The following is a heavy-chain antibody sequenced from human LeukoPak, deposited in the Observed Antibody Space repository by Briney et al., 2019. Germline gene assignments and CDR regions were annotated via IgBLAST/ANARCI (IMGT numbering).Heavy chain of an antibody. Sequence: GGSLRLSCAASGFTVSSNYMSWVRQAPGKGLEWVSVIYSGGSTYYADSVKGRFTISRDNSKNTLYLQMNSPRAEDTAVYYCARATPIASLDYWGQGTLVTVSS. D-gene: IGHD4-23*01. CDR3: ARATPIASLDY. CDR1: GFTVSSNY. CDR2: IYSGGST. V-gene: IGHV3-66*01. J-gene: IGHJ4*02.